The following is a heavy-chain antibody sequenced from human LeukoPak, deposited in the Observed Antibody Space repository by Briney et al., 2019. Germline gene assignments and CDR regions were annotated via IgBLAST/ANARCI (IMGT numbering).Heavy chain of an antibody. D-gene: IGHD5-24*01. J-gene: IGHJ3*02. V-gene: IGHV3-21*01. CDR2: ISSSSSYI. CDR3: AREMATIRDAFDI. Sequence: GGSLRLSCAASGFIFSSYNMNWVRQAPGKGLEWVSSISSSSSYIYYADSVKGRFTISRDNAKNSLYLQMNSLRAEDTAVYYCAREMATIRDAFDIWGQGTMVTVSS. CDR1: GFIFSSYN.